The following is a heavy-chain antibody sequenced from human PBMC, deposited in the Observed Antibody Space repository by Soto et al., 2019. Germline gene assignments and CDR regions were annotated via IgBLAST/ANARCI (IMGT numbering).Heavy chain of an antibody. J-gene: IGHJ6*02. CDR2: IYSAGNT. Sequence: MRRVRKDTGKGLEWISIIYSAGNTYYADSVKGRFTISRDNSKNTLYLQMNSLGAEDTAVYYCARVFVVGGPNMNYHYGMDVWGQGTTLTGSS. D-gene: IGHD1-26*01. V-gene: IGHV3-66*01. CDR3: ARVFVVGGPNMNYHYGMDV.